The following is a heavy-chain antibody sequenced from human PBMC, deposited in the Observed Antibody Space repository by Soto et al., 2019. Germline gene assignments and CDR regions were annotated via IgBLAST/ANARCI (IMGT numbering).Heavy chain of an antibody. CDR1: GFTFSSYA. Sequence: PGGSLRLSCAASGFTFSSYAMHWVRQAPGKGLEWVTLISYDGNNKYYAGSVKGRFTISRDNYKNTLYLQMNSLRAEDTAVYYCARDPGDWSGDYWGQGTLVTV. V-gene: IGHV3-30-3*01. CDR2: ISYDGNNK. J-gene: IGHJ4*02. CDR3: ARDPGDWSGDY. D-gene: IGHD3-9*01.